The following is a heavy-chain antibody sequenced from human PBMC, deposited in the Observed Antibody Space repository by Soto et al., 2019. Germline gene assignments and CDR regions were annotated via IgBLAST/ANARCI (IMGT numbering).Heavy chain of an antibody. Sequence: GGSLRLSCSVSGSTFSNYAMHWVRQAPGKGLEYVSGITSDGDSTWHADPVKDRFTISRDNSKNTLFLQMSSLRVEDTAIYFCVKGNQLLRYYFEFWGPGTLVTVSS. J-gene: IGHJ4*01. CDR2: ITSDGDST. D-gene: IGHD2-15*01. CDR1: GSTFSNYA. CDR3: VKGNQLLRYYFEF. V-gene: IGHV3-64D*06.